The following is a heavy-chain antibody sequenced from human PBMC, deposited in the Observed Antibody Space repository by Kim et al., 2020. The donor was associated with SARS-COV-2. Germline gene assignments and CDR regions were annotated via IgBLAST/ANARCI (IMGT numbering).Heavy chain of an antibody. CDR3: AKSKITRLQGVLYGMDV. Sequence: GGSLRLSCAASGFTFDDYAMHWVRQAPGKGLEWVSGISWNSGTIGYADSVKGRFTISRDNAKNSLYLQMNSLRTEHTALYYCAKSKITRLQGVLYGMDVWGQGSTVTVSS. D-gene: IGHD3-10*01. V-gene: IGHV3-9*01. J-gene: IGHJ6*02. CDR2: ISWNSGTI. CDR1: GFTFDDYA.